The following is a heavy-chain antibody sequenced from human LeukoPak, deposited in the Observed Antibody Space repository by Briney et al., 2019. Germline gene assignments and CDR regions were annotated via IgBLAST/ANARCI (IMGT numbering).Heavy chain of an antibody. CDR2: IKQDGSEK. V-gene: IGHV3-7*01. D-gene: IGHD3-10*01. CDR3: ARGPQLLWFGELFDY. Sequence: GGSLRLSCAASGFTFSSYWMSWVRQAPGKGLEWVANIKQDGSEKYYVDSVKGRFTISRDNAKNSLYLQMNSLRAEDTAVYYCARGPQLLWFGELFDYWGQGILVTVSS. CDR1: GFTFSSYW. J-gene: IGHJ4*02.